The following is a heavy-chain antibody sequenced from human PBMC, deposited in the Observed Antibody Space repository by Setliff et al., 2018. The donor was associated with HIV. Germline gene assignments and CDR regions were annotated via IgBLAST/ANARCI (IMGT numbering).Heavy chain of an antibody. CDR1: GGSISSGTYY. CDR2: IFYSGSS. D-gene: IGHD3-3*01. J-gene: IGHJ5*02. CDR3: ARDRGSYNFWSGLARGDNWFDP. Sequence: SETLSLTCSVSGGSISSGTYYWGWIRQPPGKGLEWIGYIFYSGSSNYNPSLKSRVTMSVDTSKNQFSLNLTSVTAADAAVYYCARDRGSYNFWSGLARGDNWFDPWGQGTLVTVSS. V-gene: IGHV4-61*01.